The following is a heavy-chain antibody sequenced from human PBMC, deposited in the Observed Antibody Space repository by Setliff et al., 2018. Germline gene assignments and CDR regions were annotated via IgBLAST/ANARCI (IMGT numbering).Heavy chain of an antibody. Sequence: KPSETLSLTCAVSGYSISSGYYWGWIRQPPGKGLEWIGSIYHSGSTYYNPSLKSRVTISVDTSKNQFSLKLSSVTDADTAVYYCAREVVDRFSSSWYPPTYCSSWGQGILVTVSS. D-gene: IGHD6-13*01. CDR3: AREVVDRFSSSWYPPTYCSS. CDR2: IYHSGST. CDR1: GYSISSGYY. J-gene: IGHJ5*02. V-gene: IGHV4-38-2*02.